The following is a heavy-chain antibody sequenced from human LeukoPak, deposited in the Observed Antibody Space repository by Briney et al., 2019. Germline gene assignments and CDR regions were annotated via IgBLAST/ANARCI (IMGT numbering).Heavy chain of an antibody. CDR2: ISAYNGHT. J-gene: IGHJ5*02. CDR1: GYTFSTYG. V-gene: IGHV1-18*01. CDR3: ARDQRFGIAAVDSWFDP. D-gene: IGHD6-13*01. Sequence: ASVKVSCKASGYTFSTYGINWVRLAPGQGLEWMGWISAYNGHTIYAQMFQGRVTLTTSTSTNTAYMELRSLRSDDTAVYYCARDQRFGIAAVDSWFDPWGQGTLVTVSS.